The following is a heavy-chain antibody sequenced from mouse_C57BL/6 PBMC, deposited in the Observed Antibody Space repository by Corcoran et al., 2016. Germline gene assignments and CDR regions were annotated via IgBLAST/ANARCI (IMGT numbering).Heavy chain of an antibody. Sequence: QIQLVQSGPELKKPGETVKISCKASGYTFTTYGMSWVKQAPGKGLKWMGWINTYSGVPTYADDFKGRFAFSLETSASTAYLQINNLKNEDTATYFCARFQTFFDFWGQCTTLTVSS. J-gene: IGHJ2*01. V-gene: IGHV9-3*01. CDR2: INTYSGVP. CDR3: ARFQTFFDF. CDR1: GYTFTTYG.